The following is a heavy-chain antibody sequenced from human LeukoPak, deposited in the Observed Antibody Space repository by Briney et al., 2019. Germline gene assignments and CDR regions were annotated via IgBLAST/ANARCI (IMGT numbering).Heavy chain of an antibody. J-gene: IGHJ6*03. CDR1: GYTFNAYY. CDR2: INPDSGGT. V-gene: IGHV1-2*02. D-gene: IGHD1-14*01. Sequence: ASVNVSCKASGYTFNAYYMHWVRQAPGQGLEWMGWINPDSGGTNYAQKFQGRVTLTRDTSTSTTHMELSRLRTDDTAVYFCAKDRRTISDYYYFYYMDVWGKGTTVTVS. CDR3: AKDRRTISDYYYFYYMDV.